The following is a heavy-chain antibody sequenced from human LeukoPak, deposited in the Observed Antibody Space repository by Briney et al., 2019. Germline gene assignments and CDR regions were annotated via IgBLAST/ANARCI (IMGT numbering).Heavy chain of an antibody. CDR1: GFTFSSYG. V-gene: IGHV3-30*02. CDR2: IRYDGSNR. CDR3: AKDVDFWSGYWGSDYFDY. Sequence: GGSLRLSCAASGFTFSSYGMHWVRQAPGKGLEWVAFIRYDGSNRYYADSVKGRFTISRDNSKNTLYLQMNSLRAEDTAVYYCAKDVDFWSGYWGSDYFDYWGQGTLVTVSS. J-gene: IGHJ4*02. D-gene: IGHD3-3*01.